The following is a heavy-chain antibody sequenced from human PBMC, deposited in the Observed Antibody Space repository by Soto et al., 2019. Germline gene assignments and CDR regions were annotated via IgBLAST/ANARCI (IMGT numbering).Heavy chain of an antibody. J-gene: IGHJ6*02. D-gene: IGHD6-6*01. Sequence: SETLSLTCTVSGGSISSYYWSWIRQPPGKGLEWIGYIYYSGSTNYNPSLKSRVTISVDTSKNQFSLKLSSVTAADTAVYYCAREYSSSSDYYYYYGMDVWGQGTTVTVSS. CDR2: IYYSGST. V-gene: IGHV4-59*01. CDR1: GGSISSYY. CDR3: AREYSSSSDYYYYYGMDV.